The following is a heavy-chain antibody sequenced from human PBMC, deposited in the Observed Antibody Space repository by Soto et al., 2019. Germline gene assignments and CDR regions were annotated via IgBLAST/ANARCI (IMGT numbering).Heavy chain of an antibody. D-gene: IGHD6-19*01. Sequence: EVQLLESGGGLVRPGESLRLSCAASGFNFNKYAMSWVRQAPGKGLEWVSGISCCGGTASYADSVKGRFTIARDDAKNTLYLDMNSLRVEDTAEYYCAKADGQQWLLPHLENWGRGTLVTVS. J-gene: IGHJ4*02. CDR1: GFNFNKYA. CDR2: ISCCGGTA. CDR3: AKADGQQWLLPHLEN. V-gene: IGHV3-23*01.